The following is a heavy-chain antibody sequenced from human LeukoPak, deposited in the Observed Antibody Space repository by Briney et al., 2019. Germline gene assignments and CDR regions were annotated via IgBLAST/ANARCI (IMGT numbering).Heavy chain of an antibody. CDR2: INSDGSST. CDR1: GFTFSSYW. D-gene: IGHD3-10*01. CDR3: ARRGGRIHFDY. Sequence: GGSLRLSCAASGFTFSSYWMHWVRQAPGKGLVWVSRINSDGSSTSYADSVKGRFTISRDNAKNTLYLQMNSLRAEDTAVYYCARRGGRIHFDYWGQGTLVTVSS. J-gene: IGHJ4*02. V-gene: IGHV3-74*01.